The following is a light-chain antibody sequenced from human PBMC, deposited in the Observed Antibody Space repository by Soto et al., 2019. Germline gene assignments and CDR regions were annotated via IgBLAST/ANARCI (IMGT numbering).Light chain of an antibody. CDR3: LQAKTFPRT. Sequence: DIQLTQSPSSVSASVGDRVTITCRASQAIGDRLAWFQQKPGRAPRLLIQFASTLVGGVPSRFSGSGSGTDFILTINSLQPEDFATYYCLQAKTFPRTFGQGTRVEI. CDR2: FAS. CDR1: QAIGDR. J-gene: IGKJ1*01. V-gene: IGKV1-12*01.